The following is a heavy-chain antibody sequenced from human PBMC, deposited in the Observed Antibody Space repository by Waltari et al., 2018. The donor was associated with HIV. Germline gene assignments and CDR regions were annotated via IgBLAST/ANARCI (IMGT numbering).Heavy chain of an antibody. CDR2: IISSSSTI. V-gene: IGHV3-48*01. CDR3: ARSNEVANWYFDL. J-gene: IGHJ2*01. Sequence: EVQLVESGGGLVQPGGSLRLSCAASGFTFSSYSMNWVRQAPGKGLEWVSYIISSSSTIDYADSVKGRFTISRDNAKISLYLQMNSLRAEDTAVYYCARSNEVANWYFDLWGRGTLVTVSP. CDR1: GFTFSSYS. D-gene: IGHD1-1*01.